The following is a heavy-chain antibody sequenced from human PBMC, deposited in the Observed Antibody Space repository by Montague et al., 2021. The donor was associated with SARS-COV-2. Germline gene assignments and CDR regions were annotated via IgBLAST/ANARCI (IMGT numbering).Heavy chain of an antibody. J-gene: IGHJ4*02. CDR2: ISYDGSNK. CDR3: VRASLIKARIAVAGTTVY. V-gene: IGHV3-30*09. Sequence: SLRLSCAASGFTFNNYAMHWVRQAPDKGLEWVAIISYDGSNKYYADSVKGRFAISRDNSKNTLYLQMNSLSAEDTAVYYCVRASLIKARIAVAGTTVYWGQGTLVTISS. CDR1: GFTFNNYA. D-gene: IGHD6-19*01.